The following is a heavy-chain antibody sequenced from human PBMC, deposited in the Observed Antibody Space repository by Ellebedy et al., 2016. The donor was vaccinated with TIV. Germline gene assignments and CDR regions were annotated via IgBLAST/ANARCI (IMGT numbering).Heavy chain of an antibody. CDR3: ARDYFDSSSYYYVPFYYGMDV. Sequence: AASVKVSCKASGDTFSSYAISWVRQAPGQGLEWMGGIIPIFGTPNYAQNFQGRVTITADTSTSTVYLELSSLRSEDTAVYYCARDYFDSSSYYYVPFYYGMDVWGQGTTVTVSS. V-gene: IGHV1-69*06. J-gene: IGHJ6*02. CDR2: IIPIFGTP. CDR1: GDTFSSYA. D-gene: IGHD3-22*01.